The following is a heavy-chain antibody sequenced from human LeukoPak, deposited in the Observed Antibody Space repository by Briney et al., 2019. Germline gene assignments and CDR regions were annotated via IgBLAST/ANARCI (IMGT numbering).Heavy chain of an antibody. J-gene: IGHJ3*02. V-gene: IGHV3-30-3*01. CDR1: GFTFSSYA. CDR2: ISFDGSNK. CDR3: ARAIRFLDAFDM. Sequence: GRSLRLSCAASGFTFSSYAIHWVRQAPGKGLEWVAVISFDGSNKYYADSVKGRFTISRDNSKNTLYLQMNSLRAEDTAVYYCARAIRFLDAFDMWGQGTMVTVSS. D-gene: IGHD3-3*01.